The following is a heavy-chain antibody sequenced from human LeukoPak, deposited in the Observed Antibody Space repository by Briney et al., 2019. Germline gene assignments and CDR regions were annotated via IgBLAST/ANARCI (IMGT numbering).Heavy chain of an antibody. Sequence: PGGSLRLSCAASGFTFSSYWMSWVRQAPGKGLEWVANIKQDGSEKYYVDSVKGRFTISRDNAKNSPYLQMNSLRAEDTALYYCARDPSGAPREYYYYYMDVWGKGTTVTVSS. J-gene: IGHJ6*03. CDR2: IKQDGSEK. D-gene: IGHD6-6*01. CDR3: ARDPSGAPREYYYYYMDV. CDR1: GFTFSSYW. V-gene: IGHV3-7*03.